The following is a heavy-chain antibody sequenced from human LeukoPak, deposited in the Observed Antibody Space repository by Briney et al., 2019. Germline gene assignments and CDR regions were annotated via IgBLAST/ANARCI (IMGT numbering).Heavy chain of an antibody. CDR3: ARGGNSGWRTPNDDY. CDR2: INPSGGST. Sequence: ASVKVSCKASGYTFTSYYMHWVRQAPGQGLEWMGIINPSGGSTSYAQKFQGRVTMTRDMSTSTVYMELSSLRSEDTAVYYCARGGNSGWRTPNDDYWGQGTLVIVSS. V-gene: IGHV1-46*01. CDR1: GYTFTSYY. D-gene: IGHD6-19*01. J-gene: IGHJ4*02.